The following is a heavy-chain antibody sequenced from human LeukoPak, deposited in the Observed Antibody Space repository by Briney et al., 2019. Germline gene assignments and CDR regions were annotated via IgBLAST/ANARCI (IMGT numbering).Heavy chain of an antibody. J-gene: IGHJ4*02. CDR1: GFTFSSYW. CDR2: ISGSGGST. Sequence: GGSLRLSCAVSGFTFSSYWMSWVRQAPGKGLEWVSAISGSGGSTYYADSVKGRFTISRDNSKNTLYLQMNSLRAEDTAVYYCANEYSSSRRPFRYWGQGTLVTVSS. D-gene: IGHD6-13*01. V-gene: IGHV3-23*01. CDR3: ANEYSSSRRPFRY.